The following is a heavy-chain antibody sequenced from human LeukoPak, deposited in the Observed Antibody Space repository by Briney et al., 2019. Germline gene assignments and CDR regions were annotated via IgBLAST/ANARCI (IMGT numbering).Heavy chain of an antibody. Sequence: GGSLRLSCAASGFTFSNAWMSWVRQAPGKGLEWVANIKEDGSEKQYVDSVKGRFTISRDNGKNSLYLQMNSLRAEDTAVYYCARDHSIVAAGTDYWGQGILVTVSS. CDR1: GFTFSNAW. V-gene: IGHV3-7*01. J-gene: IGHJ4*02. CDR3: ARDHSIVAAGTDY. D-gene: IGHD6-13*01. CDR2: IKEDGSEK.